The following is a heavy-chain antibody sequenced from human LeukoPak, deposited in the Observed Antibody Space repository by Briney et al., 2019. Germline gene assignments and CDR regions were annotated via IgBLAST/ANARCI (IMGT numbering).Heavy chain of an antibody. V-gene: IGHV3-64D*06. D-gene: IGHD3-10*01. CDR1: GFTFSSYA. CDR2: ISSNGGST. Sequence: GGSLRLSCSASGFTFSSYAMHWVRQAPGKGLEYVSAISSNGGSTYYADSVKGRFTISRDNSKNTLYLQMSSLRAEDTAVYYCVKGTVKDSMVRGLDRGFLDYGGQETLATVS. CDR3: VKGTVKDSMVRGLDRGFLDY. J-gene: IGHJ4*02.